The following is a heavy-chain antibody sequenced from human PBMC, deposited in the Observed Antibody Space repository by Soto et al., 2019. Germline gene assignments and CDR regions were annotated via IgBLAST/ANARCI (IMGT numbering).Heavy chain of an antibody. V-gene: IGHV1-8*01. CDR1: GYTFTSYD. J-gene: IGHJ6*02. CDR3: ARDLRFLEWLGYYYYGMDV. D-gene: IGHD3-3*01. Sequence: QVQLVQSGAEVKKPGASVKVSCKASGYTFTSYDINWVRQATGQGLEWMGWMNPNSGNTGYAQKFQGRVTMTRNTYISTAYMELSSLRSEDTAVYYCARDLRFLEWLGYYYYGMDVWGQGTTVTVSS. CDR2: MNPNSGNT.